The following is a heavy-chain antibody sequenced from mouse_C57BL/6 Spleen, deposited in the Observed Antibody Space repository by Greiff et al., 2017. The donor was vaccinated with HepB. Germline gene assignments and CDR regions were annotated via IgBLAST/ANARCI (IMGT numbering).Heavy chain of an antibody. V-gene: IGHV1-15*01. CDR2: IDPETGGT. D-gene: IGHD1-1*01. CDR3: TRTVVKHFDV. CDR1: GFTFTDYD. Sequence: QVQLQQSGAELVRPGASVTLSCKASGFTFTDYDMHWVKQTPVHGLEWIGAIDPETGGTAYNQKFKGKAILTADKSSSTAYMEVHSLTSEDSAVYYCTRTVVKHFDVWGTGSTVTVSS. J-gene: IGHJ1*03.